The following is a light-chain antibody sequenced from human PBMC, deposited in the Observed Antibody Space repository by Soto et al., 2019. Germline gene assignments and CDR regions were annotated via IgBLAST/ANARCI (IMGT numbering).Light chain of an antibody. Sequence: IVLTQSPGTLSLSPGERATLSCRASQSVSSGYLVWYQQRPGQPPRLLIYRTSNRAAGIPDRFSGSGSGTDFTLTIYRLEPEDSAVYYCQQYGSSALTFGGGTKVEIK. J-gene: IGKJ4*01. CDR1: QSVSSGY. CDR2: RTS. CDR3: QQYGSSALT. V-gene: IGKV3-20*01.